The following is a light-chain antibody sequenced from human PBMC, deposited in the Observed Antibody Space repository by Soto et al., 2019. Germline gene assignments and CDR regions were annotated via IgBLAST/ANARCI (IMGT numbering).Light chain of an antibody. CDR3: QQRSNWPLT. J-gene: IGKJ4*01. V-gene: IGKV3-11*01. Sequence: EIVLTQSPATLSLSPGERATLSCRASQSVSSYLAWYQQKPGQAPRLLIYDASNSATGIPARFGGSGSGTDFTLTNSSLGPEDFAVYDCQQRSNWPLTFGGGTKVEIK. CDR2: DAS. CDR1: QSVSSY.